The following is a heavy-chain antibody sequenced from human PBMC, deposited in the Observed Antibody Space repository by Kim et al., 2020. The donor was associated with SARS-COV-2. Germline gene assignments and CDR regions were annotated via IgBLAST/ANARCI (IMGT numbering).Heavy chain of an antibody. J-gene: IGHJ6*02. CDR3: AREATIFDPWGYGMDV. V-gene: IGHV4-39*07. D-gene: IGHD3-3*01. CDR1: GGSISSSSYY. Sequence: SETLSLTCTVSGGSISSSSYYWGWIRQPPGKGLEWIGSIYYSGSTYYNPSLKSRVTISVDTSKNQFSLKLSSVTAADTAVYYCAREATIFDPWGYGMDVWGQGTTVTVSS. CDR2: IYYSGST.